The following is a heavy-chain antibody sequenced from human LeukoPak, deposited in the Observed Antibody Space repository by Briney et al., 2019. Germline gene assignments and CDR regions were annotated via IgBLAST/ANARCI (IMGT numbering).Heavy chain of an antibody. D-gene: IGHD1-26*01. V-gene: IGHV5-51*01. Sequence: GESLKISCQGSGYSFTNYWIGWVRQVPGKGLEWMGIIYPGDSDTRYSPSFQGQVTISADKSISTACLQWSSLKASDTAMYYCARFSVGGTYYPNYWGQGTLVSVSS. J-gene: IGHJ4*02. CDR2: IYPGDSDT. CDR1: GYSFTNYW. CDR3: ARFSVGGTYYPNY.